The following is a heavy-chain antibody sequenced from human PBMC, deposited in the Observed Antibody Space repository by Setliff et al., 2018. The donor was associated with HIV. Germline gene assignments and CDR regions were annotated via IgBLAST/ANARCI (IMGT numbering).Heavy chain of an antibody. D-gene: IGHD6-19*01. V-gene: IGHV4-59*01. J-gene: IGHJ1*01. Sequence: SETLSLTCIVSGGSIDNYYWNWVRQPPGKGPEWIGNMCHNENGVTTNQNPSLKSRVVMYLDRTKNEFSLSLFSATTADTAVYYCARDRGSGWYGYFQQWGQGSQVT. CDR1: GGSIDNYY. CDR3: ARDRGSGWYGYFQQ. CDR2: MCHNENGVTT.